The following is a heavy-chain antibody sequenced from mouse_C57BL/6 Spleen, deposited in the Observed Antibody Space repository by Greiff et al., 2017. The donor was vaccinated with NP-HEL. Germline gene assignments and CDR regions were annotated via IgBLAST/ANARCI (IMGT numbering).Heavy chain of an antibody. J-gene: IGHJ4*01. D-gene: IGHD4-1*02. CDR3: AANWDPYAMDY. V-gene: IGHV1-80*01. CDR2: IYPGDGDT. Sequence: VKLMESGAELVKPGASVKISCKASGYAFSSYWMNWVKQRPGKGLEWIGQIYPGDGDTNYNGKFKGKATLTADKSSSTAYMQLSSLTSEDSAVYFCAANWDPYAMDYWGQGTSVTVSS. CDR1: GYAFSSYW.